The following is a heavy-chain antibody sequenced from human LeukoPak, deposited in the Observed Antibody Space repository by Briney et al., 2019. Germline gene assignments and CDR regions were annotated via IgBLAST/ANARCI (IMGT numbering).Heavy chain of an antibody. CDR3: ARAYSSSWYGENWFDP. J-gene: IGHJ5*02. D-gene: IGHD6-13*01. V-gene: IGHV1-2*02. CDR1: GYTFTDYY. Sequence: GASVKVSCKASGYTFTDYYMHWVRQAPGQGLEWMGWINPNSGGTNYAQKFQGRVTMTRDTSISTAYMELSRLRSDDTAVYYCARAYSSSWYGENWFDPWGQGTLVTVSS. CDR2: INPNSGGT.